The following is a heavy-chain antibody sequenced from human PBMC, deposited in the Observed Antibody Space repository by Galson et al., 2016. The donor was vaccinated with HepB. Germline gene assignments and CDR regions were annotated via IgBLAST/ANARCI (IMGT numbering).Heavy chain of an antibody. CDR1: GFTFSNYA. D-gene: IGHD5-18*01. V-gene: IGHV3-23*01. J-gene: IGHJ4*02. Sequence: SLRLSCAASGFTFSNYAMSWVRQAPGKGLEWVSSISGSGGTTYYADSVKGRFTISRDKSKNTRYLQMNSLRGEDTAVYYWAKDLDGYTYGYSYSDHWGQGTLVTVSS. CDR2: ISGSGGTT. CDR3: AKDLDGYTYGYSYSDH.